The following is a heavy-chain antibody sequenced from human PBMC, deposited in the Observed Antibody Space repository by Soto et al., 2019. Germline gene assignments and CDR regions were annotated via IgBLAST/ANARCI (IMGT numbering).Heavy chain of an antibody. CDR2: FKSETDGGTT. CDR1: GFTFGNAW. Sequence: EVQLVESGGGLVKPGGSLRLSCAASGFTFGNAWMSWVRQAPGKGLEWVGRFKSETDGGTTDYAAPVKGRFTISRDDSKNTLYLQMNSLKTEDIAVYYCVTDPHRSTIFGVVIGPFDHWGQGTLVTVSS. V-gene: IGHV3-15*01. CDR3: VTDPHRSTIFGVVIGPFDH. J-gene: IGHJ4*02. D-gene: IGHD3-3*01.